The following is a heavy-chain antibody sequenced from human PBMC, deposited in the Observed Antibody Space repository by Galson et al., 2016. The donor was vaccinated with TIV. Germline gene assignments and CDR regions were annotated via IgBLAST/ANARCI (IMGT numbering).Heavy chain of an antibody. D-gene: IGHD2-2*01. Sequence: SVKVSCKASGYTFNNYEINWVRQASGQGLEWMGWIKPNSGETGFAQRFQDRVTMTTDTSISTAYMELRSLTSEDTAVYYCARVRDIRVGPGGMPGGFNGGWFDPWGQGTLVTVSS. CDR1: GYTFNNYE. CDR3: ARVRDIRVGPGGMPGGFNGGWFDP. CDR2: IKPNSGET. J-gene: IGHJ5*02. V-gene: IGHV1-8*01.